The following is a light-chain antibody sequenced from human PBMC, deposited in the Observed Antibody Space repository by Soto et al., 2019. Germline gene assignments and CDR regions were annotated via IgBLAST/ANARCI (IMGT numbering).Light chain of an antibody. Sequence: DIVMTQSPDSLAVSLGERATINCKSSQTVLDSSINKDYLTWYQQKSGQPPKLLIYWASTREFGVPDRFSGSGSGPDFTLTISSLQAEDVAVYYCQQYYSTPRTFGRGTKVEIK. CDR2: WAS. CDR3: QQYYSTPRT. V-gene: IGKV4-1*01. J-gene: IGKJ1*01. CDR1: QTVLDSSINKDY.